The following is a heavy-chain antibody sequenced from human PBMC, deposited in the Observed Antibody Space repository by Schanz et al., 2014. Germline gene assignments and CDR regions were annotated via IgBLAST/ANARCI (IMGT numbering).Heavy chain of an antibody. Sequence: EVQLVESGGGLVQPGGSLRLSCAVSGFIVRSNYMTWVRQAPGKGLEWVSFVHPGGSTYYPDSVKGRFTISRDSSKNTLYLQMNSLRPEDTAIYYCAKNQYDDVDLSSFYFDFWVQGTLVTVSS. CDR1: GFIVRSNY. V-gene: IGHV3-66*01. D-gene: IGHD3-10*02. CDR3: AKNQYDDVDLSSFYFDF. CDR2: VHPGGST. J-gene: IGHJ4*02.